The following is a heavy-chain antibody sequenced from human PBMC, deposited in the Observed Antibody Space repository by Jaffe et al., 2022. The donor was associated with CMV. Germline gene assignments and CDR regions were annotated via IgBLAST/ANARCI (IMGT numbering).Heavy chain of an antibody. CDR3: VAGVGFTPLDY. D-gene: IGHD1-26*01. Sequence: EVQLVESGGGLVKPGGSLRLSCAASGFTFSDAWMTWVRQAPGKGLEWVGRVITKTGGGTAEYAAPVKGRFTISRDDSKNTLYLQMNTLKTEDTAVYYCVAGVGFTPLDYWGQGALVTVSS. V-gene: IGHV3-15*01. J-gene: IGHJ4*02. CDR1: GFTFSDAW. CDR2: VITKTGGGTA.